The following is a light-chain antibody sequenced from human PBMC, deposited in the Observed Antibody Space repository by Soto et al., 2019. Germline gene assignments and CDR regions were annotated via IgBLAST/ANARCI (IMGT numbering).Light chain of an antibody. Sequence: QSVLTQPPSVSGAAGQRVTISCTGSRSNIGAGYDVHWYQQLPGTAAKLLIYGNSNRPSGVPDRFSGSQSGASASLAITGLRADDEADYYCQSFDSRLSGSVFGTGTKVTVL. CDR2: GNS. J-gene: IGLJ1*01. CDR3: QSFDSRLSGSV. V-gene: IGLV1-40*01. CDR1: RSNIGAGYD.